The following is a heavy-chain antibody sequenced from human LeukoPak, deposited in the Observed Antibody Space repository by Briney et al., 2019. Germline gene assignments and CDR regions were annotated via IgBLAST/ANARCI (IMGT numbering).Heavy chain of an antibody. CDR2: IIPIFGIA. D-gene: IGHD4-17*01. Sequence: GASVKVSCKASGGTFRSYAISWVRQAPGKGLEWMGRIIPIFGIANYAQKFQGRVTITADKSTSTAYMELSSLRADDTAVYYCARGYGDYGMDVWGQGTTVTVSS. J-gene: IGHJ6*02. CDR3: ARGYGDYGMDV. V-gene: IGHV1-69*04. CDR1: GGTFRSYA.